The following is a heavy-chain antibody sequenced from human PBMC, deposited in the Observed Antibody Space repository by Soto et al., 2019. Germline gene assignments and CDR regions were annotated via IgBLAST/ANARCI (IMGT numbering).Heavy chain of an antibody. J-gene: IGHJ5*02. V-gene: IGHV4-30-4*08. CDR1: SGSMSSSLNH. CDR2: IYYSGST. D-gene: IGHD6-6*01. Sequence: PSETLSLTCIVSSGSMSSSLNHWGWIRQPPGKGLEWIGYIYYSGSTYYSPSLKSRVTISVDTSKNQFSLKLSSVTAADTAVYYCARERPDGARLDPWGQGTLVTVSS. CDR3: ARERPDGARLDP.